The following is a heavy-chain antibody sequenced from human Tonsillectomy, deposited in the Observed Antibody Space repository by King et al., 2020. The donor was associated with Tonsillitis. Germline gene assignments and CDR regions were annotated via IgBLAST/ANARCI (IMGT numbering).Heavy chain of an antibody. V-gene: IGHV1-46*01. CDR3: ARDDRPHSSRIDY. CDR2: INPSGGSA. D-gene: IGHD2-2*01. J-gene: IGHJ4*02. Sequence: QLVQSGAEVKKPGASVKVSCKASGYTFINYYMYWVRQAPGQGLEWMGMINPSGGSARYAQKFQGRVIMTRDTSTSTVYMELSSLRSDDTAVYYCARDDRPHSSRIDYWGQGTLVTVSS. CDR1: GYTFINYY.